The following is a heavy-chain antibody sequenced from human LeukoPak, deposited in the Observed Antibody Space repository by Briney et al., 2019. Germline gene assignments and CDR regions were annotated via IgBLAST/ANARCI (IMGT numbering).Heavy chain of an antibody. CDR2: IRSNTYGGTT. V-gene: IGHV3-49*04. CDR3: TTGTHYFDSSGYYD. CDR1: GFTFSDYV. D-gene: IGHD3-22*01. Sequence: GGSLRLSCTASGFTFSDYVMSWVRQAPGKGLEWVGFIRSNTYGGTTEYAASVKGRFTISRDDSKSIAYLQMNSLETEDTAVYYCTTGTHYFDSSGYYDWGQGTRVTVSS. J-gene: IGHJ4*02.